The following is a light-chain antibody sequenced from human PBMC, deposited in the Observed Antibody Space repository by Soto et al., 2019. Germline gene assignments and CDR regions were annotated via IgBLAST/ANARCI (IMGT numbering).Light chain of an antibody. CDR3: SSYTTSYFYV. CDR2: GVK. CDR1: CRDIGAYDY. J-gene: IGLJ1*01. V-gene: IGLV2-14*01. Sequence: QSALAQPASVSGSPGQSITISCTGSCRDIGAYDYASWYQQHPGNAPKLLIYGVKNRPSGVSYRFSASKSAFTASLTISGLQAEDEAHYYCSSYTTSYFYVFGPGTKVTVL.